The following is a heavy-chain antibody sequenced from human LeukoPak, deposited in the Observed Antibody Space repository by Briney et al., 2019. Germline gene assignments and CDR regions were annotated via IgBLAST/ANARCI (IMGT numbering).Heavy chain of an antibody. J-gene: IGHJ4*02. Sequence: GRSLRLSCAASGFPFSGYAMHWVRQAPGKGLEWVAIISYDGNNNYCADSVKGRFSISRDNSKNTLYLQMSSLTTEDTAVYYCARHRGSTMTIPYFDYWGQGTLVTVSS. CDR1: GFPFSGYA. CDR3: ARHRGSTMTIPYFDY. V-gene: IGHV3-30*04. CDR2: ISYDGNNN. D-gene: IGHD4-17*01.